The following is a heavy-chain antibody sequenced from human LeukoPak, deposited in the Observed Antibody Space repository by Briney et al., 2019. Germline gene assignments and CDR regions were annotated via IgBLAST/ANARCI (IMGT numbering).Heavy chain of an antibody. D-gene: IGHD5-24*01. J-gene: IGHJ4*02. CDR2: IYYSGST. V-gene: IGHV4-39*07. CDR3: AREGGPGDGYFLFSFLDY. Sequence: PSETLSLTCTVSGGSISSSSYYWGWIRQPPGKGLEWIGSIYYSGSTYYNPSLKSRVTISVDTSKNQFSLKLSSVTAADTAVYYCAREGGPGDGYFLFSFLDYWGQGTLVTVSS. CDR1: GGSISSSSYY.